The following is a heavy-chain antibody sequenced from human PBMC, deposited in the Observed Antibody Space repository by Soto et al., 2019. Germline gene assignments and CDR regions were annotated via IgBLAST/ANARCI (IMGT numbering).Heavy chain of an antibody. Sequence: GGCLRFSCAASGFTFSSYAMSWLRQAPGKGLEWVSTIIGSGGVTYYADCVKGRSTISTDISKNTLYLQMNSLRAEDTALYYCAKELPFTFGGVSSRGGFDYWGQGTLVTVSS. CDR2: IIGSGGVT. CDR1: GFTFSSYA. D-gene: IGHD3-16*01. V-gene: IGHV3-23*01. CDR3: AKELPFTFGGVSSRGGFDY. J-gene: IGHJ4*02.